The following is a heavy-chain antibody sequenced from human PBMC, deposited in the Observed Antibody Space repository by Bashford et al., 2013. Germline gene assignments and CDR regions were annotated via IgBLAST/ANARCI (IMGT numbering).Heavy chain of an antibody. CDR2: INPNSGGT. CDR1: GGTFSSYA. V-gene: IGHV1-2*02. CDR3: ARSTRLGQVGWSGYDN. D-gene: IGHD3-3*01. J-gene: IGHJ4*02. Sequence: ASVKVSCKASGGTFSSYAISWVRQAPGQGLEWMGWINPNSGGTNNAQKFQGRVTMTRDTPINTAYMELSRLRSDDTAVYYCARSTRLGQVGWSGYDNWGQGTLVTVSS.